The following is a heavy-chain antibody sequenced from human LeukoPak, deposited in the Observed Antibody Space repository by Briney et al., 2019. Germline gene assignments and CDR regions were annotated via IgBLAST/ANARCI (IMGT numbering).Heavy chain of an antibody. CDR2: ISSRSSYI. Sequence: PGGSLRLSCAASGFTFSSYSMNWVRQAPGQGLEWVSSISSRSSYIYYADSVKGRFTISRDNAKNSLYLQMNSLRAEDTAVYYCARTKEMASISYFDSWGQGTLVTISS. J-gene: IGHJ4*02. CDR3: ARTKEMASISYFDS. CDR1: GFTFSSYS. D-gene: IGHD5-24*01. V-gene: IGHV3-21*01.